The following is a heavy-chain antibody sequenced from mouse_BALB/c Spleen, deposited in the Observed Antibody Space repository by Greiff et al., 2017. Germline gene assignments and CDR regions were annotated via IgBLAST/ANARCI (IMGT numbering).Heavy chain of an antibody. J-gene: IGHJ4*01. CDR1: GYTFTSYN. D-gene: IGHD2-4*01. V-gene: IGHV1-12*01. CDR2: IYPGNGDT. Sequence: QVQLQQPGAELVKPGASVKMSCKASGYTFTSYNMHWVKQTPGQGLEWIGAIYPGNGDTSYNQKFKGKATLTADKSSSTAYMQLSSLTSEDSAVYYCAREEGLRRYAMDYWGQGTSVTVSS. CDR3: AREEGLRRYAMDY.